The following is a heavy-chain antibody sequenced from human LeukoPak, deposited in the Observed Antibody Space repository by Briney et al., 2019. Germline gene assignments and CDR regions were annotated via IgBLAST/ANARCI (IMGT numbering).Heavy chain of an antibody. D-gene: IGHD6-19*01. Sequence: GGSLRLSCTASGFIFSDDYMTWLRQAPGKGLEWVSYISSSGASTYYADSVKGRFTISRDSAKDSLFLHMNSLRAEDTAVYYCATSNLAVAGPDLFAYWGQGTLVTVSS. CDR3: ATSNLAVAGPDLFAY. CDR1: GFIFSDDY. J-gene: IGHJ4*02. CDR2: ISSSGAST. V-gene: IGHV3-11*04.